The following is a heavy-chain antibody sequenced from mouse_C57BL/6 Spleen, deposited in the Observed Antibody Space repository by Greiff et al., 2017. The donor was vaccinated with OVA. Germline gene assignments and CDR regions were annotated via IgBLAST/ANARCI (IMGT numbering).Heavy chain of an antibody. J-gene: IGHJ2*01. CDR1: GFTFSSYA. CDR2: ISDGGSYT. Sequence: EVQRVESGGGLVKPGGSLKLSCAASGFTFSSYAMSWVRQTPEKRLEWVATISDGGSYTYYPDNVKGRFTISSDNAKNNLYLQMSQLKSEDTAMYYVARDYYYGSSPFYFDYWCQGTTLTVSS. CDR3: ARDYYYGSSPFYFDY. D-gene: IGHD1-1*01. V-gene: IGHV5-4*01.